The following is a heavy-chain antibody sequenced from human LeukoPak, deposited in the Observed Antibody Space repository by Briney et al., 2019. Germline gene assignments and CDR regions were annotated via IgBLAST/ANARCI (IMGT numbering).Heavy chain of an antibody. CDR3: AKDVRGYVQPIDY. CDR2: VGVSGANT. J-gene: IGHJ4*02. V-gene: IGHV3-23*01. D-gene: IGHD5-12*01. Sequence: GGSLRLSCAASGFTFSNYAMNWVRQAPGKGPEWVSTVGVSGANTYYADSVKGRFTISRDNSKNTLYLQMNSLRAEDTAVYYCAKDVRGYVQPIDYWGQGTLVTVSS. CDR1: GFTFSNYA.